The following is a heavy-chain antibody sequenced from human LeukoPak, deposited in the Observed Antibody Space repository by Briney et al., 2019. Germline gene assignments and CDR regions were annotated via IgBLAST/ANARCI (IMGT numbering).Heavy chain of an antibody. J-gene: IGHJ3*02. CDR2: ISSSSSYV. CDR1: GFTFSSYS. D-gene: IGHD3-22*01. V-gene: IGHV3-21*01. CDR3: ARELTHYYDSSGYYGAFDI. Sequence: PGGSLRLSCAASGFTFSSYSMNWVRQAPGKGLEWVSSISSSSSYVYYADSVKGRFTISRDNAKNSLYLQMNSLRAEDTAVYYCARELTHYYDSSGYYGAFDIWGQGTMVTVSS.